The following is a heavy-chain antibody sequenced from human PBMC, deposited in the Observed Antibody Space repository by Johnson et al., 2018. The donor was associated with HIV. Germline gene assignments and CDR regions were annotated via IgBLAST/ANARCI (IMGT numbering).Heavy chain of an antibody. CDR1: GFTFSSYA. Sequence: VQLVESGGGLVQPGGSLRLSCAASGFTFSSYAMHWVRQAPGKGLEWVANIKQDGSEKHYVDSVRGRFTITRDNVKNSLFLQMNSLRAGDTALYYCVSVVRMPFSSDWKAFHIWGQGTLVSVSS. D-gene: IGHD6-19*01. V-gene: IGHV3-7*02. CDR2: IKQDGSEK. J-gene: IGHJ3*02. CDR3: VSVVRMPFSSDWKAFHI.